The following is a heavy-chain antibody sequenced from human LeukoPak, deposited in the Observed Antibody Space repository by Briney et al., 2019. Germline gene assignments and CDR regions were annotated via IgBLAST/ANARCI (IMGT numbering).Heavy chain of an antibody. V-gene: IGHV1-46*01. CDR1: GYTFTGYY. CDR3: AREPYSGSYYDY. D-gene: IGHD1-26*01. CDR2: INPNSGST. J-gene: IGHJ4*02. Sequence: GASVKVSCKASGYTFTGYYMHWVRQAPGQGLEWMGWINPNSGSTSYAQKFQGRVTMTRDTSTSTVYMELSSLRSEDTAVYYCAREPYSGSYYDYWGQGTLVTVSS.